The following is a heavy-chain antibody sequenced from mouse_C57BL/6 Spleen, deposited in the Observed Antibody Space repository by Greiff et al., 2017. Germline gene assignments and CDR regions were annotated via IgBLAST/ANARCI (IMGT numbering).Heavy chain of an antibody. D-gene: IGHD1-1*01. CDR3: TRRGYGNYLDY. Sequence: QVQLQQSGAELVRPGASVTLSCKASGYTFTDYEMHWVKQTPVHGLEWIGAIDPETGGTAYNQKFKGKAILTADKSSSTAYMELRSLTSEDSAVYYCTRRGYGNYLDYWGQGTTLTGSS. J-gene: IGHJ2*01. CDR2: IDPETGGT. CDR1: GYTFTDYE. V-gene: IGHV1-15*01.